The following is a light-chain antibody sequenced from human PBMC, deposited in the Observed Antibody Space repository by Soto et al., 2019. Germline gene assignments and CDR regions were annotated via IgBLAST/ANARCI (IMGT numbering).Light chain of an antibody. CDR2: DAS. J-gene: IGKJ1*01. Sequence: DIQMTQSPSTLSASVGDRVTITCRASQSISSWLAWYQQKPGKAPKLLIYDASSLESGVPSRFSGSGSGTKFTLTISSLQPDDFATYYCQQYNSYPCTFGQGTKVDSK. CDR1: QSISSW. V-gene: IGKV1-5*01. CDR3: QQYNSYPCT.